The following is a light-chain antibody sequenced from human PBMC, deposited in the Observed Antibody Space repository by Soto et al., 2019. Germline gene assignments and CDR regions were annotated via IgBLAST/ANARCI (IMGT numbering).Light chain of an antibody. J-gene: IGLJ1*01. CDR2: EVS. V-gene: IGLV2-14*01. CDR1: IHYDF. CDR3: GSYTSSSNYG. Sequence: QSALTQPASVSGSPGQSITISCTGYIHYDFVSWYQQHPGTAPKLVIYEVSNRPSGTSDRSSGSKSGHTASLTISGLQTEDEAVYYCGSYTSSSNYGFGTGTRSPS.